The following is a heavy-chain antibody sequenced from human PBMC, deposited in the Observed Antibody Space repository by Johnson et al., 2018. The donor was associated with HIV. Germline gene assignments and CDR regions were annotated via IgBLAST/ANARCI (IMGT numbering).Heavy chain of an antibody. D-gene: IGHD1-26*01. CDR1: GFTFSSYA. Sequence: QVQLVESGGGVVQPGRSLRLSCAASGFTFSSYAMHWVRQAPGKGLEWVAVISYDGSNKYYADSVKGRFTISRDNAKNSLYLQMNSLIAEDTAVYYCARVRWELPQDLDAFDIWGQGTIVTVSS. J-gene: IGHJ3*02. CDR2: ISYDGSNK. CDR3: ARVRWELPQDLDAFDI. V-gene: IGHV3-30*04.